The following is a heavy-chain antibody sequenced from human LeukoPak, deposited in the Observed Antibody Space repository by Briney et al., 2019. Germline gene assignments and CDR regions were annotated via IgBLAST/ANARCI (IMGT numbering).Heavy chain of an antibody. V-gene: IGHV3-30*03. CDR1: GFTFSSYG. Sequence: PGGSLRLSCAASGFTFSSYGMHWVRQAPGKGLEWVAVISYDGSNKYYADSVKGRFTISRDNSKNTLYLQMNSLRAEDTAVYYCASGAKIAAPFDYWGQGTLVTVSS. CDR2: ISYDGSNK. D-gene: IGHD6-6*01. J-gene: IGHJ4*02. CDR3: ASGAKIAAPFDY.